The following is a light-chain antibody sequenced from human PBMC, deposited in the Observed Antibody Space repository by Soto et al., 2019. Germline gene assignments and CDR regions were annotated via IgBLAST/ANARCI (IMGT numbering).Light chain of an antibody. CDR3: QQFGSSPLFT. J-gene: IGKJ3*01. V-gene: IGKV3-20*01. Sequence: EIVLTQSPGTLSLCPGERATLSCRASQSVSSSYLAWYQHKPGQAPRLLIYGASSRATGIPDRFSGSGSGTAFTLTISRREPEDFAVYYCQQFGSSPLFTFGPGTKVDVK. CDR1: QSVSSSY. CDR2: GAS.